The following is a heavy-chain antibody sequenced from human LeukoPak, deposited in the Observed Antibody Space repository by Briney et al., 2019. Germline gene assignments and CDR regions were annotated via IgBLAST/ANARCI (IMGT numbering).Heavy chain of an antibody. V-gene: IGHV4-31*03. D-gene: IGHD6-13*01. Sequence: SQTLSLTCTVSGGFISSGGYYWSWIRQHPGKGLEWIGYIYYSGSTYYNPSLKSRVTISVDTSKNQFSLKLSSVTAADTAVYYCARGRVAAAGTGFDYWGQGTLVTVSS. J-gene: IGHJ4*02. CDR2: IYYSGST. CDR3: ARGRVAAAGTGFDY. CDR1: GGFISSGGYY.